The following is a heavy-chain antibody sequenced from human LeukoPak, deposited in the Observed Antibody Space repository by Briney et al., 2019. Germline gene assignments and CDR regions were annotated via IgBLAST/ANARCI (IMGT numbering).Heavy chain of an antibody. V-gene: IGHV1-2*04. Sequence: ASVKVSCKASGYTFTGYYMHWVRRAPGQGLEWMGWINPNSGGTNYAQKFQGWVTMTRDTSISTAYMELSRLRSDDTAVYYCARKNLVAHGTTHDYYYYGMDVWGQGTTVTVSS. D-gene: IGHD5-12*01. J-gene: IGHJ6*02. CDR3: ARKNLVAHGTTHDYYYYGMDV. CDR1: GYTFTGYY. CDR2: INPNSGGT.